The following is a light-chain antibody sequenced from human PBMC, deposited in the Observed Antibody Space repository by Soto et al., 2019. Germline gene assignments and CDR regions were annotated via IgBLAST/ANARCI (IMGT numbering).Light chain of an antibody. Sequence: EIVLTQSPATLSLSPGERATLSCRASQSVSSYLAWYQQKPGQAPRLLIYDASNRATGIPARFSGSGSGTDFTLTINSLEPEDFAVYYCQQRSSWPALTFGQGTRLEIK. J-gene: IGKJ5*01. CDR2: DAS. V-gene: IGKV3-11*01. CDR1: QSVSSY. CDR3: QQRSSWPALT.